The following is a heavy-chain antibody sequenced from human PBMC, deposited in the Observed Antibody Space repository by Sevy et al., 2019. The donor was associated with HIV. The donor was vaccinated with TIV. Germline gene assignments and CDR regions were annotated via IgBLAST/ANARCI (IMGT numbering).Heavy chain of an antibody. CDR1: GYTFTSYG. J-gene: IGHJ4*02. D-gene: IGHD6-13*01. CDR2: ISTYNGNI. V-gene: IGHV1-18*01. Sequence: ASVKVSCNASGYTFTSYGISWVRQAPGQGLEWMGWISTYNGNIKFAQKLQGRVTMTTDTSTSTAYMELTSLRSDDTAVYYCARGSSSSWYSLNFDFWGQGTLVTVSS. CDR3: ARGSSSSWYSLNFDF.